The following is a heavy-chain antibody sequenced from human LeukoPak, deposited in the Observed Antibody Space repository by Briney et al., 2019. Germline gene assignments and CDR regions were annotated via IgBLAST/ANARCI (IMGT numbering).Heavy chain of an antibody. CDR2: IYPGDSDT. CDR1: GYSFTSYW. D-gene: IGHD2-2*02. J-gene: IGHJ4*02. CDR3: ARECHGSSTSCYTLFDY. Sequence: GESLKISCKGSGYSFTSYWIGWVRQMPGKGLEWMGIIYPGDSDTRYSPSFQGQVTISADKSISTAYLQWSSLKASDTAMYYCARECHGSSTSCYTLFDYWGQGTLVTVSS. V-gene: IGHV5-51*01.